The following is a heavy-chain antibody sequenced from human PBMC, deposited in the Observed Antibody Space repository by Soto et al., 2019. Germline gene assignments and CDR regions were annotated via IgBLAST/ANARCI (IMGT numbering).Heavy chain of an antibody. CDR2: FYHTGST. CDR3: AKGSSGSPKYYFDY. Sequence: PSETLSLTCTVSGDSISSAVNYWSWIRQQPGKGLEWIGYFYHTGSTYYNPSLKSRVTISVDTSNNRFSLKLSSVTAADTAVYYCAKGSSGSPKYYFDYWGHGTLVTVSS. CDR1: GDSISSAVNY. V-gene: IGHV4-31*03. J-gene: IGHJ4*01. D-gene: IGHD1-26*01.